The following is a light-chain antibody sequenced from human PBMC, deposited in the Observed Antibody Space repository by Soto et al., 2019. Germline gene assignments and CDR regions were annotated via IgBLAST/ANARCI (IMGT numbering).Light chain of an antibody. Sequence: EIVLTQSPGTLSLSPWERATLSCRASQSVSSNLAWYQQKPGQAPRLLIYGASNRATGIPDRFSGGGSGTDFTLTISRLEPEDFALYYCQHYVNSPYTFGQGTKVDI. J-gene: IGKJ2*01. CDR3: QHYVNSPYT. CDR2: GAS. CDR1: QSVSSN. V-gene: IGKV3-20*01.